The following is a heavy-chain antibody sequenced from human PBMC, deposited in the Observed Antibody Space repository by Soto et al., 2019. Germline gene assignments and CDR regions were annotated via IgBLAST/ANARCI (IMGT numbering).Heavy chain of an antibody. CDR1: GFTFRNCG. CDR3: VKYSGFDYFFDH. D-gene: IGHD5-12*01. J-gene: IGHJ4*02. Sequence: PGGSLRLSCAASGFTFRNCGMHWVRQAPGKGLEWVAVISHDENDKYYADSVKGRFTISRDNSKNTLYLQMNSLRAEDTAVYYCVKYSGFDYFFDHWGQGT. CDR2: ISHDENDK. V-gene: IGHV3-30*18.